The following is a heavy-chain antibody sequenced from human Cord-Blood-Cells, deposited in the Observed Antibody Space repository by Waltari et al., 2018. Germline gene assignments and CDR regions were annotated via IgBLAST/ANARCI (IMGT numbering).Heavy chain of an antibody. CDR1: GYTFTGYS. CDR3: ARVRPHQRLAKGYWCDP. J-gene: IGHJ5*02. D-gene: IGHD6-25*01. CDR2: VNPDSGGT. V-gene: IGHV1-2*02. Sequence: VQLVQSGAEGKKPGASVKVACKASGYTFTGYSMHWVRQAPGQGVEWMGCVNPDSGGTNDAEKVQGRVTMTSGTSISTSYMELSRLRTDDTAVYYCARVRPHQRLAKGYWCDPWGQGTLVTGSS.